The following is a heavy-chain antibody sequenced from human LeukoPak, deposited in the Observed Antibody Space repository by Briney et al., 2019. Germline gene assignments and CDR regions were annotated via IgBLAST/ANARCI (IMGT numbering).Heavy chain of an antibody. D-gene: IGHD1-26*01. V-gene: IGHV4-39*02. CDR1: GGSISSSSCH. CDR3: ARDRIVGVERPVDV. CDR2: IYYGGST. J-gene: IGHJ6*02. Sequence: PSETLSLTCTVSGGSISSSSCHWGWIRQSPGQGLGWIGNIYYGGSTYYNPSLQSRVTISVDTSKNQFSLKLGSVTAADTAVYYCARDRIVGVERPVDVWGQGTTVTVSS.